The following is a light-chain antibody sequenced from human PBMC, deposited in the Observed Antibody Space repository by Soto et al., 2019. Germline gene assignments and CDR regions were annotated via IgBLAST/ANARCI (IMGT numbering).Light chain of an antibody. CDR2: EVS. CDR1: SSDVGGYNY. V-gene: IGLV2-14*01. J-gene: IGLJ2*01. CDR3: SSYTSSSTLV. Sequence: QPALTQPASVSGSPGQSITISCTGTSSDVGGYNYVSWYQQHPGKAPKLMIYEVSNRPSGVSNRFSGSESGNTASLTISGLQAEDEADYYCSSYTSSSTLVFGGGTKLTVL.